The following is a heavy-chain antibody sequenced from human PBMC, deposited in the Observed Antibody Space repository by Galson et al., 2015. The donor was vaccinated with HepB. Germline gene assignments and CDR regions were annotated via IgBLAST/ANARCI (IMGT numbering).Heavy chain of an antibody. CDR1: GFTFSSYA. D-gene: IGHD2-21*02. CDR3: AKDPTAQFLPHY. CDR2: ISGSGGST. V-gene: IGHV3-23*01. Sequence: SLRLSCAASGFTFSSYAMSWVRQAPGKGLEWVSAISGSGGSTYYADSVKGRFTISRDNSKNTLYLQMNSLRAEDTAVYYCAKDPTAQFLPHYWGQGTLVTVSS. J-gene: IGHJ4*02.